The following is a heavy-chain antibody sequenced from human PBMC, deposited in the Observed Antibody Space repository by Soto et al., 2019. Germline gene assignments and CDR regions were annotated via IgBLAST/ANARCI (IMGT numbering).Heavy chain of an antibody. CDR3: ARDLGQGPEGWLQFGAFDI. D-gene: IGHD5-12*01. V-gene: IGHV6-1*01. CDR2: TYYRSKWYN. CDR1: GASVSSNSAA. Sequence: SQTLSLTCAISGASVSSNSAAWNWIRQSPSRGLEWLGRTYYRSKWYNDYAVSVKSRITINPDTSKNQFSLQLNSVTPEDTAVYYCARDLGQGPEGWLQFGAFDIWGQGTMVTVSS. J-gene: IGHJ3*02.